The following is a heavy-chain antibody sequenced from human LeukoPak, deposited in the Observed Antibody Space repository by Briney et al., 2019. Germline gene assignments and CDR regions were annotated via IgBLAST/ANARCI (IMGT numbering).Heavy chain of an antibody. CDR3: ARGRVTTLYYFDY. D-gene: IGHD4-17*01. CDR1: GFTFSDHC. V-gene: IGHV3-72*01. J-gene: IGHJ4*02. Sequence: AGGSLRLSCAASGFTFSDHCMDWVRQAPGKGLEWVGRTRNKANSHTTEYAASVKGRFTISRDDSKNSLYLQMNSLKTEDTAVYYCARGRVTTLYYFDYWGQGTLVTVSS. CDR2: TRNKANSHTT.